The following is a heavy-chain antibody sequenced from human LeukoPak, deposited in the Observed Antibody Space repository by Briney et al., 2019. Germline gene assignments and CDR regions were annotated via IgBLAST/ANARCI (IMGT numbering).Heavy chain of an antibody. CDR1: GFTLSNSW. V-gene: IGHV3-48*01. Sequence: PGGSLRLSCVASGFTLSNSWMHWVRQAPGKGLEWVSYISSGSTTIYYADSVKGRFTISRDNAKNSLYLQMNSLRAEDTAVYYCARDVEQWLVRVYYFDYWGQGTLVTVSS. CDR3: ARDVEQWLVRVYYFDY. J-gene: IGHJ4*02. CDR2: ISSGSTTI. D-gene: IGHD6-19*01.